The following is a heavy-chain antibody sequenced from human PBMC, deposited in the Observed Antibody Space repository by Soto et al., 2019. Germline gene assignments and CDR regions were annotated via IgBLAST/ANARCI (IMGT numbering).Heavy chain of an antibody. CDR1: GFSLTTNDMG. D-gene: IGHD3-22*01. CDR3: AHDQYEGSGYYPHDAFDI. Sequence: DPTLVDPTQTLTLTCTFSGFSLTTNDMGVGWIRQPPGKGLEWLALIYWNDDRRYSPSLKTRLTITKDSAKAQVVLTMRNMDPVDTATYYCAHDQYEGSGYYPHDAFDIWGQGTTVTVSS. CDR2: IYWNDDR. J-gene: IGHJ3*02. V-gene: IGHV2-5*01.